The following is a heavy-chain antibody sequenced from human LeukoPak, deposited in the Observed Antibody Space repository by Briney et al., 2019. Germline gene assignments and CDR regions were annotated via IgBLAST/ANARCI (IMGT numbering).Heavy chain of an antibody. V-gene: IGHV4-59*10. Sequence: PSETLSLTCAVYGGSFSGYYWSWIRQPAGKGLEWIGRIYTSGSTNYNPSLKSRVTMSVDTSKNQFSLNLNSVTAADTAVYYCARGPTTVTRAFDYWGLGTLVTVSS. D-gene: IGHD4-17*01. CDR1: GGSFSGYY. CDR3: ARGPTTVTRAFDY. J-gene: IGHJ4*02. CDR2: IYTSGST.